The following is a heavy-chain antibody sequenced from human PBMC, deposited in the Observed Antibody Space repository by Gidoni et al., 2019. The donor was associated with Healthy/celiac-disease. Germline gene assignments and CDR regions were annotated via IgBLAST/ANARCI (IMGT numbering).Heavy chain of an antibody. Sequence: QVQLVASGGGVVQPGRSLRRSCAASRFTFSSYGMHLVRQAPGKGLEWVAVIWYDGSNKYYADSVKGRFTISRDNSKNTLYLQMNSLRAEDTAVYYCARETTPVTTVTTPDVWGQGTTVTVSS. D-gene: IGHD4-4*01. CDR2: IWYDGSNK. CDR3: ARETTPVTTVTTPDV. CDR1: RFTFSSYG. J-gene: IGHJ6*02. V-gene: IGHV3-33*01.